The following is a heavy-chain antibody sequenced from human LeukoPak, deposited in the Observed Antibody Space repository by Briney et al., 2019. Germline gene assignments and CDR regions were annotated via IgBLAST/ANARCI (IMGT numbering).Heavy chain of an antibody. D-gene: IGHD6-13*01. CDR2: IIPIFGTA. CDR1: GGTFSSYA. Sequence: SVKVSCKASGGTFSSYAISWVRQAPGQGLEWMGGIIPIFGTANYAQKFQGRVTITADKSTSTAYMELSSLRSEDTAVYYCARLAAAEDWFDPWGQGTLVTVSS. CDR3: ARLAAAEDWFDP. J-gene: IGHJ5*02. V-gene: IGHV1-69*06.